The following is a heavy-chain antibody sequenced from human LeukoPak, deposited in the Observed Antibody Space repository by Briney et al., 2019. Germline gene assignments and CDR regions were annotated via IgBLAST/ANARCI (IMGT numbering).Heavy chain of an antibody. D-gene: IGHD3-22*01. V-gene: IGHV4-59*01. CDR3: ARIFTDSSTYYTED. CDR1: GGSISRSF. Sequence: SETLSLTCTVSGGSISRSFWSWIRQPPGKGLEWIGYIYSSGSTNYNPSLKSRVTISVDTSKNQFSLKLSSVTAADTAVNYCARIFTDSSTYYTEDWGQGTLVTVSS. CDR2: IYSSGST. J-gene: IGHJ4*02.